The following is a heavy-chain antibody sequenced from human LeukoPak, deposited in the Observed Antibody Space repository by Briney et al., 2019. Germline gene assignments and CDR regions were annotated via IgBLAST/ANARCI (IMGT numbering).Heavy chain of an antibody. CDR1: GGTFSSYS. D-gene: IGHD2-2*01. CDR2: IIPIFGTA. CDR3: ARSGKDIVVAPAARSSYYYYSYMDV. Sequence: SVKVSCKASGGTFSSYSISWVRQAPGQGLEWMGRIIPIFGTANYAQKFQGRVTMTRGQSTSTAYMEPSSLRSEDTAVYYCARSGKDIVVAPAARSSYYYYSYMDVWGKGTTVTVSS. V-gene: IGHV1-69*05. J-gene: IGHJ6*03.